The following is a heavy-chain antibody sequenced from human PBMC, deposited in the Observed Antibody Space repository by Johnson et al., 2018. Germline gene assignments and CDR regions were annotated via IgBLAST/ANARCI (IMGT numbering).Heavy chain of an antibody. CDR3: AKASPSRNWYHYGLDV. CDR1: GYTFTDYH. J-gene: IGHJ6*02. V-gene: IGHV1-46*01. CDR2: VNPSGGST. Sequence: QVQLVQSGAEVKKPGASVRVSCKASGYTFTDYHVHWVRQAPGEGLEWMGIVNPSGGSTTYSQKFQGRVTVTWDTSTGTVYMEVNSLRPEDTAVYYCAKASPSRNWYHYGLDVWGQGTTVTVSS. D-gene: IGHD1-1*01.